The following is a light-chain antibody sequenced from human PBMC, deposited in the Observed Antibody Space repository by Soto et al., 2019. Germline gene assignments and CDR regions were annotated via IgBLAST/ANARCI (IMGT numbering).Light chain of an antibody. CDR2: HAS. CDR1: QSVGRSY. V-gene: IGKV3D-20*01. Sequence: EIVLTQSPDTLSLSPGERATLSCGASQSVGRSYLAWYQQKPGLAPRLLIYHASTRATDIPDRFSGSGSGTDLTLTIRRLEPEDFAVYYCHQYANAPLTFGGGTKEEI. CDR3: HQYANAPLT. J-gene: IGKJ4*01.